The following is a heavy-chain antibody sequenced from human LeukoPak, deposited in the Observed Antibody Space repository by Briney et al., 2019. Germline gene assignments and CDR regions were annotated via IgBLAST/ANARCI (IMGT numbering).Heavy chain of an antibody. Sequence: GESLKISCEGSGYIFTNYWISWVRQMPGRGLEWMGWINCAESYAIYSPSFQGQVTMSADTSIRTVYLQWASLGTSDTAIYYCARAATVTGDWYFDFWGPGTLVTVSP. J-gene: IGHJ2*01. CDR1: GYIFTNYW. CDR2: INCAESYA. CDR3: ARAATVTGDWYFDF. D-gene: IGHD4-17*01. V-gene: IGHV5-10-1*01.